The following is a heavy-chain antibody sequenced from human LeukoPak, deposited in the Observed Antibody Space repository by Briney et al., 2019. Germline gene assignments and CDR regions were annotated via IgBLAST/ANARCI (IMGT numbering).Heavy chain of an antibody. J-gene: IGHJ4*02. V-gene: IGHV4-38-2*01. CDR1: GYSISSGYY. Sequence: SETLSLTCAVSGYSISSGYYWGWIRPPPGKGMEWIGNIYHSGSNYYKPSLKRRVTISEDTAKNQFSLKLSSVTAADTAVYYCARQDDEYYYGSGSYFDYWGQGTLVTVSS. CDR2: IYHSGSN. CDR3: ARQDDEYYYGSGSYFDY. D-gene: IGHD3-10*01.